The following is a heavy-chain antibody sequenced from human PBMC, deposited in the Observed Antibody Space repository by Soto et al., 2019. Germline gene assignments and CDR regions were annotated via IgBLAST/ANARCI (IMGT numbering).Heavy chain of an antibody. D-gene: IGHD2-8*02. CDR2: INHSGST. V-gene: IGHV4-34*01. J-gene: IGHJ4*02. Sequence: QVQLQQWGAGLLKPSETLSLTRAVYGGSFSGYYWTWIRQPPGTGLEGIGEINHSGSTNYNPSLKSRVTISVDTSKNQFSLKLTSVTAADTAVYYCARDKITGLFDYWGQGTLVTVSS. CDR3: ARDKITGLFDY. CDR1: GGSFSGYY.